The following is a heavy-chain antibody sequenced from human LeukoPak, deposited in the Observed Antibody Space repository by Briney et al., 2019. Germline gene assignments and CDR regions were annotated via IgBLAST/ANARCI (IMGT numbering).Heavy chain of an antibody. D-gene: IGHD5-24*01. CDR1: GGSISSDNNY. Sequence: PSQTLSLTCTVSGGSISSDNNYWSWIRQPAGKGLEWIGRINPTGSSNYNPSLKGRLTMSVDTSKNQFSLNLRSVTAADTAVYYCARGVRRLQMYFDYWGQGTLVTISS. V-gene: IGHV4-61*02. CDR3: ARGVRRLQMYFDY. J-gene: IGHJ4*02. CDR2: INPTGSS.